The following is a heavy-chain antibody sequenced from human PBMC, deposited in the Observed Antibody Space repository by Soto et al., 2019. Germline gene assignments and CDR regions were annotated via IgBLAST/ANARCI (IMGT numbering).Heavy chain of an antibody. CDR2: IYYSGST. Sequence: ASETLSLTCTVSGGSISSYYWSWIRQPPGKGLEWIGYIYYSGSTNYNPSLKSRVTISVDTSKNQFSLKLSSVTAADTAVYYCARVRRTLMDDKGRRYYFDYWGQGTLVTVSS. J-gene: IGHJ4*02. D-gene: IGHD2-8*01. CDR1: GGSISSYY. CDR3: ARVRRTLMDDKGRRYYFDY. V-gene: IGHV4-59*01.